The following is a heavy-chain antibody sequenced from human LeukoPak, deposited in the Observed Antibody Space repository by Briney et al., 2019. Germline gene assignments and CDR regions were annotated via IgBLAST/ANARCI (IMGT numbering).Heavy chain of an antibody. V-gene: IGHV4-34*01. D-gene: IGHD1-1*01. J-gene: IGHJ4*02. CDR3: ARLGPSGGTTNY. CDR2: INHSGSTS. Sequence: SETLSLTCAVYGESFSGYFWNWIRQPPGKGLEWIGEINHSGSTSNHNPSLKSRVTMSVDTSKNQFSLKLSSVTAADTAVYYCARLGPSGGTTNYWGQGTLVTVSS. CDR1: GESFSGYF.